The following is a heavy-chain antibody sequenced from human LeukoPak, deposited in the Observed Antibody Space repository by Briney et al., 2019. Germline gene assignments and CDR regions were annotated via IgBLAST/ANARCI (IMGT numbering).Heavy chain of an antibody. D-gene: IGHD6-19*01. CDR1: GFTFSSYG. CDR3: ARVTAVAGTSVGVDA. CDR2: ISYDGGKK. Sequence: PGRSLRLSCAASGFTFSSYGMHWVRQAPGKGLEWVAVISYDGGKKYYADSVKGRFTISRDNSKNTLYLQMNSLRAEDTAVYYCARVTAVAGTSVGVDAWGQGILVTVS. V-gene: IGHV3-30*03. J-gene: IGHJ4*02.